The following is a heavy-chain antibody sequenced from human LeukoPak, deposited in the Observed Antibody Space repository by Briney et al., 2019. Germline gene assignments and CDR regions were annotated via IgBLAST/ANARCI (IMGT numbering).Heavy chain of an antibody. Sequence: GGSLRLSCAASGFTFSDYYMSWIRQAPGKGLEWVSYISSSGSTIYYADSVMGRFTISRDNAKNSLYLQMNSLRAEDTAVYYCARGSTIFGVVISNFDYWGQGTLVTVSS. D-gene: IGHD3-3*01. V-gene: IGHV3-11*01. CDR1: GFTFSDYY. CDR2: ISSSGSTI. CDR3: ARGSTIFGVVISNFDY. J-gene: IGHJ4*02.